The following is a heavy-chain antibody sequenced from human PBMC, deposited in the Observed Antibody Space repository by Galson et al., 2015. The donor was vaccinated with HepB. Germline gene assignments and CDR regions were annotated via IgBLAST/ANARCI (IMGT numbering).Heavy chain of an antibody. CDR2: IKSKTDGGTT. Sequence: LRLSCAASGFTFSNAWMSWVRQAPGKGLEWVGRIKSKTDGGTTDYAAPVKGRFTISRDDSKNTLYLQMNSLKAEDTAVYYCTTEVTMIVVVITTSDAFDIWGQGTMVTVSS. CDR1: GFTFSNAW. D-gene: IGHD3-22*01. J-gene: IGHJ3*02. CDR3: TTEVTMIVVVITTSDAFDI. V-gene: IGHV3-15*01.